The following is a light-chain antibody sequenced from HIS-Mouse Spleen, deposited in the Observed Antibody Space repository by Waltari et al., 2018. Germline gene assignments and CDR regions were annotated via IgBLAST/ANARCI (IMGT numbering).Light chain of an antibody. V-gene: IGLV3-21*03. J-gene: IGLJ2*01. CDR3: QVWDSSSDHVV. Sequence: SYVLTQPPSVSVAPGKTARITCGGNNIGSKSVHWYQQKPGQAPVLGVYDDSGRPAGIPEGFSGSNSGNTATLTISRVEAGDEADYYCQVWDSSSDHVVFGGGTKLTVL. CDR1: NIGSKS. CDR2: DDS.